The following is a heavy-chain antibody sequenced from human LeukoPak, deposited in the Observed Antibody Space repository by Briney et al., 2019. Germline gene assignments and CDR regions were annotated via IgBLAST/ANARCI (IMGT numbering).Heavy chain of an antibody. V-gene: IGHV3-48*03. D-gene: IGHD3-22*01. CDR2: ISSSGSTI. CDR3: ARAQSPYYYDSSGYYFGY. J-gene: IGHJ4*02. CDR1: GFTFSSYE. Sequence: GGSLRLSCAASGFTFSSYEMNWVRQAPGKGLEWVSYISSSGSTIYYADSVKGRFTISRDNAKNSLYLQMNSLRAEDTAVYYCARAQSPYYYDSSGYYFGYWGQGTLVTVSS.